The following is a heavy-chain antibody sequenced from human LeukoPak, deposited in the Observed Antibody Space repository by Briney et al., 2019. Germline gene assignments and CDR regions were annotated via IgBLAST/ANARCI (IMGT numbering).Heavy chain of an antibody. CDR2: VSNLGVT. CDR1: GGSFCNSY. V-gene: IGHV4-34*01. J-gene: IGHJ6*02. D-gene: IGHD3-10*01. Sequence: SETLSLTCAVFGGSFCNSYWNWIRQPPGKGLEWFWEVSNLGVTKYNPSLEGRVTISVDKSNNQFSLRLTSVIDTDTAVYYCARLSVTYYPYYGMDVWGQGTRVTVSS. CDR3: ARLSVTYYPYYGMDV.